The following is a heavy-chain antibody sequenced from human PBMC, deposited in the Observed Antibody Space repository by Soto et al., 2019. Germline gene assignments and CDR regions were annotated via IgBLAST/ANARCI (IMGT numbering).Heavy chain of an antibody. J-gene: IGHJ4*02. D-gene: IGHD6-13*01. CDR1: GFTFSRHW. Sequence: GRSLRLSCAASGFTFSRHWMGWVRQAPGKGLEWVANIKPDGSERDYVDSLKGRFTISRDNDENSLYLQMDDLRVEDTAVYYCSRHSSSLNGPLDYWGPGTLVTVSS. V-gene: IGHV3-7*05. CDR2: IKPDGSER. CDR3: SRHSSSLNGPLDY.